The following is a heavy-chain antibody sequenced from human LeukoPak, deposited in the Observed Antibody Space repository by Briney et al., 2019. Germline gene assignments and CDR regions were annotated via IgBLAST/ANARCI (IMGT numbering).Heavy chain of an antibody. CDR1: GFTFSSYE. CDR2: ISSSGSTI. J-gene: IGHJ4*02. Sequence: PGGSLRLSCAASGFTFSSYEMNWVCQAPGKGLEWVSYISSSGSTIYYADSVKGRFTISRDNAKNSLYLQMNSLRAEDTAVYYCARDGDGYNWGYYFDYWGQGTLVTVSS. CDR3: ARDGDGYNWGYYFDY. D-gene: IGHD5-24*01. V-gene: IGHV3-48*03.